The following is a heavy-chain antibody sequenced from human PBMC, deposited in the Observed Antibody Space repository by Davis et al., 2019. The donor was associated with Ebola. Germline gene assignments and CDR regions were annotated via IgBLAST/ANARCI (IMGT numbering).Heavy chain of an antibody. V-gene: IGHV1-69*05. CDR3: ARDAYCTNGVCAEAFDY. CDR2: IIPIFGTA. J-gene: IGHJ4*02. CDR1: GGTFSSYA. D-gene: IGHD2-8*01. Sequence: SVKVSCKASGGTFSSYAISWVRQAPGQGLEWMGGIIPIFGTANYAQKFQGRVTMTRDTSISTAYMELSRLRSDDTAVYYCARDAYCTNGVCAEAFDYWGQGTLVTVSS.